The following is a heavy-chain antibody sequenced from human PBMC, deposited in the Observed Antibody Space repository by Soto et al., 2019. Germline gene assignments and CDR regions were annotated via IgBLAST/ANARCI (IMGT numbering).Heavy chain of an antibody. CDR1: GDYISSYD. V-gene: IGHV4-59*12. D-gene: IGHD2-15*01. CDR2: IYYSGST. CDR3: ARCHTRDYSIDF. Sequence: PPATLSLTKSLSGDYISSYDWILIRQPPGKGLEWIGYIYYSGSTNYNPSLKSRVTISVDTSKNQFSLKLSSVTAADTAVYYCARCHTRDYSIDFWGQGTLVTVSS. J-gene: IGHJ4*02.